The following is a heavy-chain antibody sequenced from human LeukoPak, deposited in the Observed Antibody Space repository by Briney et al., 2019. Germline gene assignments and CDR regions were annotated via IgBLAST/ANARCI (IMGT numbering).Heavy chain of an antibody. CDR3: VRDSHYYDTSDPKYRLDY. CDR1: GFTFSDHS. Sequence: GGSLRLSCAASGFTFSDHSMSWIRQSPGKGLEWVAYISSGGSPMYYIDSVKGRSTVSRDNAKNSLYLEVHSLRAEDTAVYYCVRDSHYYDTSDPKYRLDYWGQGTLVTVSS. J-gene: IGHJ4*02. CDR2: ISSGGSPM. D-gene: IGHD3-22*01. V-gene: IGHV3-11*04.